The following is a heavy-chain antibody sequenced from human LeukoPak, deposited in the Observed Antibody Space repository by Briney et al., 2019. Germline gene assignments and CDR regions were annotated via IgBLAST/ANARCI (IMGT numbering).Heavy chain of an antibody. D-gene: IGHD3-22*01. CDR1: GDSISSGDYY. V-gene: IGHV4-61*02. Sequence: SETLSLTCTVSGDSISSGDYYWSWIRQPAGKGLEWIGRISSSGSTNYNPSLESRVTISVDTSKNQFSLKLSSVTAADTAVYFCARGPYSYDSSGAFDIWGQGTMVTVSS. CDR2: ISSSGST. CDR3: ARGPYSYDSSGAFDI. J-gene: IGHJ3*02.